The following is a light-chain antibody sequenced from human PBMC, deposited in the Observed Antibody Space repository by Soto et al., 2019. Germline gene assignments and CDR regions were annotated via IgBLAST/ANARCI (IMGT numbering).Light chain of an antibody. CDR1: SSDVGIYNY. V-gene: IGLV2-14*01. CDR3: SSYTSSSTLASYV. Sequence: QSALTQPASVSGSPGQSITISCTGTSSDVGIYNYVSWYQQHPGKAPKLMIYDVSNRPSGVSNRFSGSKSGNTASLTISGLQAEDEADYYCSSYTSSSTLASYVFGTGTKVTVL. J-gene: IGLJ1*01. CDR2: DVS.